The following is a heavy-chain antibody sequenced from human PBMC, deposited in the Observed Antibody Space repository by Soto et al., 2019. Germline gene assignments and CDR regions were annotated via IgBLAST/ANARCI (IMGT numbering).Heavy chain of an antibody. D-gene: IGHD3-3*01. Sequence: PGGSTTIASASCGVRFRSYVVVGSHKPPVKGLEWVSGIGGSGDNIYYADSVKGRFTISRDNSKNTTYLQMNRVRGEDTAVYYCVIHDYHFWSGYTCKPGIDVGGPATPVTV. CDR2: IGGSGDNI. CDR3: VIHDYHFWSGYTCKPGIDV. CDR1: GVRFRSYV. V-gene: IGHV3-23*01. J-gene: IGHJ6*02.